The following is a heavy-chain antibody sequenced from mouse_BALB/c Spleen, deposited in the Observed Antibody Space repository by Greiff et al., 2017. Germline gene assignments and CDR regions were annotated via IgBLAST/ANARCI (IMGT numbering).Heavy chain of an antibody. CDR2: ISSGGST. Sequence: DVKLVESGGGLVKPGGSLKLSCAASGFTFSSYAMSWVRQTPEKRLEWVASISSGGSTYYPDSVKGRFTISRDNARNILYLQMSSLRSEDTAMYYCAKGRYYGSSLYYYAMDYWGQGTSVTVSS. V-gene: IGHV5-6-5*01. CDR1: GFTFSSYA. D-gene: IGHD1-1*01. J-gene: IGHJ4*01. CDR3: AKGRYYGSSLYYYAMDY.